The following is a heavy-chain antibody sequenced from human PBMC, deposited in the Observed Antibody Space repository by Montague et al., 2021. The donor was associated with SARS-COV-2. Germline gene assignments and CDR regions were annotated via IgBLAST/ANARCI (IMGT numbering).Heavy chain of an antibody. D-gene: IGHD3-22*01. V-gene: IGHV1-2*02. J-gene: IGHJ6*02. Sequence: LAKVSFKASGYPFSAYYIHWLRQAPGQGLEYMGWINPNRGGTNFAQRFHGRVTLTRDTSISTVHMELTRLTSDDTAVYYCARDLVVSHAMDVWGQGTTVTVSS. CDR2: INPNRGGT. CDR3: ARDLVVSHAMDV. CDR1: GYPFSAYY.